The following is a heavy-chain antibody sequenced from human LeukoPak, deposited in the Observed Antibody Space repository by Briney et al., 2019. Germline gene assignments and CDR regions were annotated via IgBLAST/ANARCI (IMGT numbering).Heavy chain of an antibody. CDR1: GGSISSGRYS. D-gene: IGHD3-10*01. J-gene: IGHJ5*02. CDR2: IYVGGNT. Sequence: SETLSLTCGVSGGSISSGRYSWNWIRQPPGKGLEWIAYIYVGGNTYYNPSLRSRVTISVDKSKNQFSLRLSSVTAADTAVYYCARFNFGSGIDPWGQGTLVAVSS. V-gene: IGHV4-30-2*01. CDR3: ARFNFGSGIDP.